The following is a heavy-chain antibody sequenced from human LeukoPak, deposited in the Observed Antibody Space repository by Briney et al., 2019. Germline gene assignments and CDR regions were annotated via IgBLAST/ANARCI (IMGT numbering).Heavy chain of an antibody. V-gene: IGHV3-11*01. CDR3: AKDLPYTIAAAGTGGIDY. D-gene: IGHD6-13*01. Sequence: GGSLRLSCAASGFTFSDYYMSWIRQAPGKGLEWVSYISSSGSTIYYADSVKGRFTISRDNAKNSLYLQMNSLRAEDTAVYYCAKDLPYTIAAAGTGGIDYWGQGTLVTVSS. CDR1: GFTFSDYY. J-gene: IGHJ4*02. CDR2: ISSSGSTI.